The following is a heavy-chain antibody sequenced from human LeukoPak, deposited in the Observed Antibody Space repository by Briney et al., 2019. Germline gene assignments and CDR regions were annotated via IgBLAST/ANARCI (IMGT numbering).Heavy chain of an antibody. J-gene: IGHJ2*01. Sequence: GGSLRLSCAASGFSLIDYNMNWVRQAPGKGLEWISYISSSSSTRHYADSVKGRFTISRDNAKNSLYLQMNSLRGEDTAVYYCARGLSRLLSSCYFDFWGRGTLVTVSS. D-gene: IGHD2-2*01. CDR2: ISSSSSTR. CDR1: GFSLIDYN. V-gene: IGHV3-48*01. CDR3: ARGLSRLLSSCYFDF.